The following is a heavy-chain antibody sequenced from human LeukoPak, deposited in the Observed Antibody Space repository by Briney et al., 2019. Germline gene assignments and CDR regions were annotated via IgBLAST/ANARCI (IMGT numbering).Heavy chain of an antibody. V-gene: IGHV3-33*08. CDR3: ARDRDGYTNFDY. Sequence: GGSLRLSCAAAGFSFSNYGMHWVRQAPGKGLEWVAVIWYAGSNKFYADSVKGRFTISRDNSKNTLYLQMNSLRAEDTAVYYCARDRDGYTNFDYWGQGTLVTVSS. CDR2: IWYAGSNK. D-gene: IGHD5-24*01. CDR1: GFSFSNYG. J-gene: IGHJ4*02.